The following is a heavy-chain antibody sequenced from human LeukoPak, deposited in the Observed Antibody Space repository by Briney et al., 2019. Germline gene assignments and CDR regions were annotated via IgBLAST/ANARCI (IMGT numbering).Heavy chain of an antibody. CDR3: VKDNLWFGFDP. D-gene: IGHD3-10*01. J-gene: IGHJ5*02. CDR1: GFTFDDHA. V-gene: IGHV3-43*02. Sequence: PGGSLTLSCAASGFTFDDHAMHWVRQVPGKVIEWVSLISGDGDNTDYADSVKGRFTISRDNSKISLYLQMNSLRTDDTALYYCVKDNLWFGFDPWGQGTLVTVSS. CDR2: ISGDGDNT.